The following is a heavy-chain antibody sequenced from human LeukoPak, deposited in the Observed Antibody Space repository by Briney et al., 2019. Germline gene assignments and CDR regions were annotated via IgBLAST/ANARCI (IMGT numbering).Heavy chain of an antibody. V-gene: IGHV4-34*01. J-gene: IGHJ5*02. D-gene: IGHD2-2*02. Sequence: SETPSLTCAVYGGSFSGYYWSWIRQPPGKGLEWIGEINHSGSTNYNPSLKSRVTISVDTSKNQFSLKLSSVTAADTAVYYCARGLIVVVPAAITGWFDPWGQGTLVTVSS. CDR3: ARGLIVVVPAAITGWFDP. CDR2: INHSGST. CDR1: GGSFSGYY.